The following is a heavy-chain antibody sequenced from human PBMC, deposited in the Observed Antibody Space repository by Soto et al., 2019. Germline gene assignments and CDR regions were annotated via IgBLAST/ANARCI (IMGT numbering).Heavy chain of an antibody. V-gene: IGHV4-34*01. J-gene: IGHJ4*02. D-gene: IGHD2-2*01. Sequence: SETLSLTCAVYGGSFSGYYWSWIRQPPGKGLEWIGEINHSGSTNYNPSLKSRVTISVDTSKNQFSLKLSSVTAADTAVYYCARINRYCSSTSCPPDDWGQGTLGTVS. CDR1: GGSFSGYY. CDR2: INHSGST. CDR3: ARINRYCSSTSCPPDD.